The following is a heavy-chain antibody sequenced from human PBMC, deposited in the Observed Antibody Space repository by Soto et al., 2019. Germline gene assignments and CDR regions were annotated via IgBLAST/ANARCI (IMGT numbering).Heavy chain of an antibody. V-gene: IGHV1-18*01. CDR1: GYTFTSYG. CDR2: ISAYTGNT. J-gene: IGHJ4*02. CDR3: ARDLGEWLEPFDY. Sequence: QVQLVQSGAEVKKPGASVKVSCKASGYTFTSYGISWGRQAPVQGLEWMGWISAYTGNTNYAQKLQGRVTMTTDKSTITAYMELRSLRSDATAVYYCARDLGEWLEPFDYWGQGTLVTVSS. D-gene: IGHD6-19*01.